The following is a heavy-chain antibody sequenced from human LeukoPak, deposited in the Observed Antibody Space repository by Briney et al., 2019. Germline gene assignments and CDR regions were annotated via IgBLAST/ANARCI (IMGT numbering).Heavy chain of an antibody. CDR1: GFAFSNSW. D-gene: IGHD5-12*01. CDR3: TKGGDGGQLEY. CDR2: IKSKTDGGTT. V-gene: IGHV3-15*01. J-gene: IGHJ4*02. Sequence: PGGSLRLSCAASGFAFSNSWMTWVRQAPGKGLEWVGRIKSKTDGGTTDYAAPVKGRFTISRDDSKNTLYLQMNSLKTEDTAVCYCTKGGDGGQLEYWGQGTLVTVSS.